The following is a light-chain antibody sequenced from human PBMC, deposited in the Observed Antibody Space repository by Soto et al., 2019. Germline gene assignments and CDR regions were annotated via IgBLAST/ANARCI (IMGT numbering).Light chain of an antibody. CDR3: SSYRIIGSLV. CDR1: SSDVGSYNY. J-gene: IGLJ1*01. V-gene: IGLV2-14*01. Sequence: QSVLTQPASVSGTLGQSINISCTGTSSDVGSYNYVSWYQQHPCKAPKVMIYEVSNRPSGVSNRFSGSKSGNTTSLTNSGLQAEDDADYYCSSYRIIGSLVFGTGTMVTVL. CDR2: EVS.